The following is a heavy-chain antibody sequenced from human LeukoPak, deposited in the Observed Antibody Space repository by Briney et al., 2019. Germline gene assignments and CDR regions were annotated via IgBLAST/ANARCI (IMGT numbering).Heavy chain of an antibody. Sequence: ASVKVSCKASGGTFSSYAISWVRQAPGQGLEWMGGIIPIFGTANYAQKFQGRVTITADESTSTAYMELSSLRSEDTAVYYCAREKPYGDYRSNAFDIWGQGTMVTVSS. D-gene: IGHD4-17*01. V-gene: IGHV1-69*13. J-gene: IGHJ3*02. CDR2: IIPIFGTA. CDR3: AREKPYGDYRSNAFDI. CDR1: GGTFSSYA.